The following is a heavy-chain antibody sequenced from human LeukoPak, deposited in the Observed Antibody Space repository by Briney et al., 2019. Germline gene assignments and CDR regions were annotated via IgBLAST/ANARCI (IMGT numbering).Heavy chain of an antibody. Sequence: SETLSLTCTVSGDSISSYYWSWIRQPPGKGLEWIGYIYYSGSTNYDPSLKSRVTISVDTSKNQFSLKLSSVTAADTAVYYCARMYSGTYYYYYYMDVWGKGTTVTVSS. V-gene: IGHV4-59*01. CDR2: IYYSGST. CDR3: ARMYSGTYYYYYYMDV. CDR1: GDSISSYY. D-gene: IGHD1-26*01. J-gene: IGHJ6*03.